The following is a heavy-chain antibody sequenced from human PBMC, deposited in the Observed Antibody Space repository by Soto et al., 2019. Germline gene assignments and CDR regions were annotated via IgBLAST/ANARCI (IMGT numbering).Heavy chain of an antibody. J-gene: IGHJ6*02. CDR1: GFTFSSYS. V-gene: IGHV3-48*02. CDR2: ISSSSSTI. CDR3: ATERSLLWFGVPRGMSYGMDV. D-gene: IGHD3-10*01. Sequence: PGGSLRLSCAASGFTFSSYSMNWVRQAPGKGLEWVSYISSSSSTIYYADSVKGRFTISRDNAKNSLYLQMNSLRDEDTAVYYCATERSLLWFGVPRGMSYGMDVWGQGTKGTAS.